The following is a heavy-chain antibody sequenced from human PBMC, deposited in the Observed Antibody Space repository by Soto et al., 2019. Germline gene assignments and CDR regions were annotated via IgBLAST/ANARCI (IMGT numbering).Heavy chain of an antibody. Sequence: GGSLRLSCAASGFTFSSYGMHWVRQAPGKGLEWVAVISYDGSNKYYADSVKGRSTISRDNSKNTLYLQMNSLRSEDTAVYYCARVLYEGGGAAFDIWGQGTMVTVSS. CDR2: ISYDGSNK. CDR1: GFTFSSYG. V-gene: IGHV3-30*03. J-gene: IGHJ3*02. D-gene: IGHD2-21*01. CDR3: ARVLYEGGGAAFDI.